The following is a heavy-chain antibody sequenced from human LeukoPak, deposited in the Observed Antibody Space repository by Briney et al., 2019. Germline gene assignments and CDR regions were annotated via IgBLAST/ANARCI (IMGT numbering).Heavy chain of an antibody. CDR2: IYPGDSDT. CDR3: ARLGCSSTSCYVAYYFDY. J-gene: IGHJ4*02. CDR1: GYSFTGYW. D-gene: IGHD2-2*01. V-gene: IGHV5-51*01. Sequence: PGESLKISCKGSGYSFTGYWIGWVRQMPGKGLEWMGIIYPGDSDTRYSPSFQGQVTISADKSISTAYLQWSSLKASDTAMYYCARLGCSSTSCYVAYYFDYWGQGTLVTVSS.